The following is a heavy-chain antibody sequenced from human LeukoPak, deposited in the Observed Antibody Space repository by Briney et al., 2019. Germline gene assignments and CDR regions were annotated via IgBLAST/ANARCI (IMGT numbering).Heavy chain of an antibody. CDR3: ATIVAAAIPRGPQGDYYYMDV. CDR1: GGTFSSYA. Sequence: SVKVSCKASGGTFSSYAISWVRQAPGQGLEWMGGVIPIFGTANHAQKFQGRVTITADESTTTAYMELSSLRSEDTAVYYCATIVAAAIPRGPQGDYYYMDVWGKGTTVTVSS. V-gene: IGHV1-69*13. CDR2: VIPIFGTA. D-gene: IGHD2-2*01. J-gene: IGHJ6*03.